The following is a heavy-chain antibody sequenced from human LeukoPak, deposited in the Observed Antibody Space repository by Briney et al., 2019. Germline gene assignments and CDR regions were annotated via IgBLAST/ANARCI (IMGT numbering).Heavy chain of an antibody. Sequence: GGSLRLSCAASGFTFSSYAMYWVRQSPGKGLEWVAVISYDGSNKYYADSVKGRFTIPRDNSKNTLYLQMNSLRAEDTAVYYCARDARTVGITMIVVGFDYWGQGTLVTVSS. V-gene: IGHV3-30*04. D-gene: IGHD3-22*01. CDR2: ISYDGSNK. CDR1: GFTFSSYA. CDR3: ARDARTVGITMIVVGFDY. J-gene: IGHJ4*02.